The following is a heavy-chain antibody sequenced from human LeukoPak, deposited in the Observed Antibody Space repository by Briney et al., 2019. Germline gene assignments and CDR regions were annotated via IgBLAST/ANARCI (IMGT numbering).Heavy chain of an antibody. V-gene: IGHV4-59*08. CDR1: GGSFSGYY. CDR2: IYYSGST. Sequence: SETLSLTCAVYGGSFSGYYWSWIRQPPGKGLEWIGYIYYSGSTNYNPSLKSRVTISVDTSKNQFSLKLSSVTAADTAVYYCARSSLYYYYYGMDVWGQGTTVTVSS. CDR3: ARSSLYYYYYGMDV. J-gene: IGHJ6*02.